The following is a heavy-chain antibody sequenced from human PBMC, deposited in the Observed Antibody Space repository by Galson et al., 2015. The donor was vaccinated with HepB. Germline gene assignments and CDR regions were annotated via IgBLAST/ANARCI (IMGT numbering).Heavy chain of an antibody. CDR2: MNPNSGKT. J-gene: IGHJ4*02. CDR3: ARGYPGDCSSATCPAPFDY. Sequence: SVKVSCKASGYTFTSYNIKWVRQAAGQGLEYMGWMNPNSGKTGYAQRFQGRVTMTRDTSISTAYMKLSSLGSEDTAVYYCARGYPGDCSSATCPAPFDYWGQGTLVTVSS. D-gene: IGHD2-2*01. CDR1: GYTFTSYN. V-gene: IGHV1-8*01.